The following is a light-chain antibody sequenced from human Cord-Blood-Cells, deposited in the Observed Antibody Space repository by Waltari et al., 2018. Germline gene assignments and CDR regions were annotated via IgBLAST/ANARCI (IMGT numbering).Light chain of an antibody. CDR1: SSDVGGYNY. CDR2: EVS. J-gene: IGLJ2*01. CDR3: SSYTSSSTLV. Sequence: QSALTQPASVSGSPGQSITISCTGTSSDVGGYNYVSWYHQHPGKAHKLMIYEVSHRPSGVSNRFSGSKSGNTASLTSAGLQAEDEADYYCSSYTSSSTLVFGGGTKLTVL. V-gene: IGLV2-14*01.